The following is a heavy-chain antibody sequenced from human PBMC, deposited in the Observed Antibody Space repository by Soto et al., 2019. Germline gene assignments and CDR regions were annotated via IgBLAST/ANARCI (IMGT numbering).Heavy chain of an antibody. CDR2: INPNGGST. Sequence: QVQLVQSGAEVKKPGASVKISCKASGYTFIHYYIHWVRQAPGQGLEWMAIINPNGGSTNYAQKFQGRVTVTSDTSTTTVSMELNSVESDDTAVYFCARSLLQGDFWGQGTLVTVSS. D-gene: IGHD2-21*01. CDR1: GYTFIHYY. CDR3: ARSLLQGDF. V-gene: IGHV1-46*01. J-gene: IGHJ4*02.